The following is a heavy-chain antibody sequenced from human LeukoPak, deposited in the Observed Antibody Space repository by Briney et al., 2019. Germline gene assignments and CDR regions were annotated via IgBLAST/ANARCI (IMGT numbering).Heavy chain of an antibody. D-gene: IGHD3-22*01. Sequence: GGSLRLSCAAAGFTFSSYAMSWVRQAPGKGLEWVSAISGSGGSTYYADSVKGRFTISRDNSKNTLYLQMNSLRAEDTAVYYCAKGPRVIGYNWFDPWGQGTLVTVSS. CDR2: ISGSGGST. CDR1: GFTFSSYA. V-gene: IGHV3-23*01. CDR3: AKGPRVIGYNWFDP. J-gene: IGHJ5*02.